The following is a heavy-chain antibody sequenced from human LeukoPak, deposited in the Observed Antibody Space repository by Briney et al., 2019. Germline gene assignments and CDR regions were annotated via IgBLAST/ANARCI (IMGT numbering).Heavy chain of an antibody. D-gene: IGHD6-19*01. CDR3: AGDSSGWSGSIDY. CDR1: GFTFSNYN. Sequence: AGGSLRLSCAAPGFTFSNYNMNWVRQAPGKGLEWISSITSSSSYKFYADSVKGRFTISRDNAKNSLYLQMNSLRAEDTAVYYCAGDSSGWSGSIDYWGQGTLVTVSS. J-gene: IGHJ4*02. V-gene: IGHV3-21*01. CDR2: ITSSSSYK.